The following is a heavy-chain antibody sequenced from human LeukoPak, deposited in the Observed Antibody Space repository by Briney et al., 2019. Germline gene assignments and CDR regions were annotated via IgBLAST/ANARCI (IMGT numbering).Heavy chain of an antibody. CDR1: GGSISSSSYY. V-gene: IGHV4-39*07. CDR3: ARGNRLGLFDY. Sequence: SETLSLTCTVSGGSISSSSYYWGWIRQPPGKGLEWIGSIYYSGSTNYNPSLKSRVTISVDTSKNQFSLKLSSVTAADTAVYYCARGNRLGLFDYWGQGTLVTVSS. D-gene: IGHD1-14*01. J-gene: IGHJ4*02. CDR2: IYYSGST.